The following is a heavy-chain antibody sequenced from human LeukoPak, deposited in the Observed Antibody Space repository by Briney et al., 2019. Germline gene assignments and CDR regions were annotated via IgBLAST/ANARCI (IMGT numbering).Heavy chain of an antibody. Sequence: GESLKISCKGSGYSFTSYWIGWVRQMPGKGLEWMGIIYPGDSDTRYSPSFQGQVTISADKSISTAYLQWSSLKASDTAMYNCAISYYDILTGYSFDYWGQGTLVTVSS. CDR1: GYSFTSYW. CDR3: AISYYDILTGYSFDY. D-gene: IGHD3-9*01. J-gene: IGHJ4*02. V-gene: IGHV5-51*01. CDR2: IYPGDSDT.